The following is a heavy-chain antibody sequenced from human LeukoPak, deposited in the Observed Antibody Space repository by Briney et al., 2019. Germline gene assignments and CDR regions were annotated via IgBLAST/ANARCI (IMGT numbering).Heavy chain of an antibody. CDR2: ISGGGGST. CDR3: AKVYPPSVVRGVTSLDY. Sequence: GGSLRLSCAASGFTFTSYSMNWVRQAPGKGLEWVSTISGGGGSTYYADSVKGRFTISRDNSKNTLYLQVNSLRAEDTAVYYCAKVYPPSVVRGVTSLDYWGQGTLVTVSS. D-gene: IGHD3-10*01. CDR1: GFTFTSYS. V-gene: IGHV3-23*01. J-gene: IGHJ4*02.